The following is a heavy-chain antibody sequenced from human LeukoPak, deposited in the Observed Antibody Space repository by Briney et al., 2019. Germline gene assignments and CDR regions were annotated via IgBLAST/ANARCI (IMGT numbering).Heavy chain of an antibody. V-gene: IGHV3-21*01. CDR3: ARDLVARIAVAGMYYYYGMDV. CDR2: ISSSSSYI. D-gene: IGHD6-19*01. J-gene: IGHJ6*02. CDR1: GFTFSSYS. Sequence: GGSLRLSCAASGFTFSSYSMNWVRQAPGKGLEWVSSISSSSSYIYYADPVKGRFTISRDNAKNSLYLQMNSLRAEDTAVYYCARDLVARIAVAGMYYYYGMDVWGQGTTVTVSS.